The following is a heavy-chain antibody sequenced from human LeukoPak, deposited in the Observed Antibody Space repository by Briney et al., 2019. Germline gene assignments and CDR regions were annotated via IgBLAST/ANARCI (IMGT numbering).Heavy chain of an antibody. D-gene: IGHD3-16*01. CDR3: ASGGSLDY. J-gene: IGHJ4*02. CDR1: GFTFSSYA. V-gene: IGHV3-21*01. Sequence: GGSLRLSCAASGFTFSSYAMNWVSQAPGKGLEWVSSISTGSNYIYYGDSVKGRFTISRDNAKDSLYLQMNSLRAEDTAVYYCASGGSLDYWGQGTLVTVSS. CDR2: ISTGSNYI.